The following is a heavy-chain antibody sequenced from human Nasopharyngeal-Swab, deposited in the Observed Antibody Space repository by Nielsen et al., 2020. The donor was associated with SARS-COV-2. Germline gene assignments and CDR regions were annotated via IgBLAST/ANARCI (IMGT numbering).Heavy chain of an antibody. CDR3: AREVGSGWYRARYYGMDV. D-gene: IGHD6-19*01. J-gene: IGHJ6*02. V-gene: IGHV7-4-1*02. CDR1: GYTFTSYA. CDR2: INTNTGNP. Sequence: GGSLRLSCAASGYTFTSYAMNWVRQAPGQGLEWMGWINTNTGNPTYAQGFTGRFVFSLDTSVSTAYLQISSLKAEDTAVYYCAREVGSGWYRARYYGMDVWGQGTTVAVSS.